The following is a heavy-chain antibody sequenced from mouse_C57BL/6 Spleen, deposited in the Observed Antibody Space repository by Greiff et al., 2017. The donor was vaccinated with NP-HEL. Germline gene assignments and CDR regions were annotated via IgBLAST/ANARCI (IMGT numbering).Heavy chain of an antibody. J-gene: IGHJ3*01. CDR3: AKRHSSGPFAY. D-gene: IGHD3-2*02. CDR1: GFSLTSYG. CDR2: IWGGGST. Sequence: QVQLKESGPGLVAPSQSLSITCTVSGFSLTSYGVDWVRQPPGKGLEWLGAIWGGGSTTYNSALLSRLSISKDNSKSQVFLKMNSLQADDTAMYYCAKRHSSGPFAYWGQGTLVTVSA. V-gene: IGHV2-9*01.